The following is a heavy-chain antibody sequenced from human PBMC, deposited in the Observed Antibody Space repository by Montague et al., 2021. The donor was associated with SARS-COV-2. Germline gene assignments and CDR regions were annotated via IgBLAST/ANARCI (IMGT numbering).Heavy chain of an antibody. J-gene: IGHJ4*02. V-gene: IGHV3-23*01. CDR2: ISGSGGTT. CDR3: AKSPSGWWLFDY. D-gene: IGHD6-19*01. Sequence: SLRLSCAASGFTFSSYAMSWVRQAPGQGLEWVSAISGSGGTTWYADSVKGRFTTSRDNSTNTLYLQMNSLRAEDTAVYYCAKSPSGWWLFDYWGQGTLVTVSS. CDR1: GFTFSSYA.